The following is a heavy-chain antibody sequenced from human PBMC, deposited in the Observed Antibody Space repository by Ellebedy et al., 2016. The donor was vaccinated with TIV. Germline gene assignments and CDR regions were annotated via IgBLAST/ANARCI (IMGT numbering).Heavy chain of an antibody. V-gene: IGHV1-8*01. CDR2: INPNSGNT. CDR3: ARPFSYGSGRYDY. Sequence: ASVKVSCKASGYTFTSYDINWVRQATGQGLEWMGWINPNSGNTGYAQRFQGRVTMAADTSTTTVYMEMRSLTSDDTAVYFCARPFSYGSGRYDYWGQGTLVTVSS. J-gene: IGHJ4*02. D-gene: IGHD3-10*01. CDR1: GYTFTSYD.